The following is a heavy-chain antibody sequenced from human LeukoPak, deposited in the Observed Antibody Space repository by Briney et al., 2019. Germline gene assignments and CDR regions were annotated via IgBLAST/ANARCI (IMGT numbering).Heavy chain of an antibody. Sequence: GGSLRLSCAASGFTFSSYAMSWVRQAPGKGLEWVSAISGSGGSTYYADSVKGRFTISRDNSKNTLYLQMNSLRAEDTAVYYCAKKEYCSGGSCFDAFDIWGQGTMVTVSS. CDR2: ISGSGGST. J-gene: IGHJ3*02. CDR1: GFTFSSYA. V-gene: IGHV3-23*01. D-gene: IGHD2-15*01. CDR3: AKKEYCSGGSCFDAFDI.